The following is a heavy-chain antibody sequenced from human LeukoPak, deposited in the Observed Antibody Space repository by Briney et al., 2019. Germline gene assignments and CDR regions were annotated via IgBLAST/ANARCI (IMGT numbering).Heavy chain of an antibody. D-gene: IGHD1-26*01. Sequence: PGGSLRLSCAASGFTFSSYAMHWVRQAPGKGLEYVSAISSNGGSTYYANSVKGRFTISRDNSKNTLYLQMGSLRAEDMAVYYCARSFPSGSYYGVDYWGQGTLVTVSS. J-gene: IGHJ4*02. V-gene: IGHV3-64*01. CDR1: GFTFSSYA. CDR2: ISSNGGST. CDR3: ARSFPSGSYYGVDY.